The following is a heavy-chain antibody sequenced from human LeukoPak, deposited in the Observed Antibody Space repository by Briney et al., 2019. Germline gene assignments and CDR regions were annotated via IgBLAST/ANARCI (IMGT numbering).Heavy chain of an antibody. J-gene: IGHJ3*02. CDR3: ARLTGYTVTPWDAFDI. CDR2: IYTSGST. V-gene: IGHV4-61*02. Sequence: SETLSLTCTVSGGSISSGSYYWSWIRQPAGKGLEWIGCIYTSGSTNYNPSLKSRVTISVDTSKNQFSLKLSSVTAADTAVYYCARLTGYTVTPWDAFDIWGQGTMVTVSS. CDR1: GGSISSGSYY. D-gene: IGHD4-17*01.